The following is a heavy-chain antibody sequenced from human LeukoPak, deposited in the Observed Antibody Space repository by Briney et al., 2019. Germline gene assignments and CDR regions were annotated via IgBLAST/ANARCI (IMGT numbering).Heavy chain of an antibody. V-gene: IGHV3-23*01. Sequence: PGGSLRLSCEASGFTFSTYAMSWVRQTPGKGLEWVAAISGDNPGTYHASSVRGRFTISRDNSKNTVHLQMNALRAEDAARYYSAKASVGHCSGAFCYHFDSWGQGTLVTVSS. CDR3: AKASVGHCSGAFCYHFDS. D-gene: IGHD2-15*01. CDR1: GFTFSTYA. J-gene: IGHJ4*02. CDR2: ISGDNPGT.